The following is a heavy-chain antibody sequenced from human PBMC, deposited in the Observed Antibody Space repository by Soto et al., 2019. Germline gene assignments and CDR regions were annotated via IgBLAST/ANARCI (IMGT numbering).Heavy chain of an antibody. J-gene: IGHJ4*02. CDR1: GFTFSSYG. Sequence: QVQLVESGGGVVQPGRSLRLSCAASGFTFSSYGMHWVRQAPGKGLEWVTVISYDGSNKYYVDSVKGRFTISRDNSENTLYLERNSLRAEDTGVYYCAKDRHDYSNYFDHWGQGTRVTVSS. CDR2: ISYDGSNK. V-gene: IGHV3-30*18. D-gene: IGHD4-4*01. CDR3: AKDRHDYSNYFDH.